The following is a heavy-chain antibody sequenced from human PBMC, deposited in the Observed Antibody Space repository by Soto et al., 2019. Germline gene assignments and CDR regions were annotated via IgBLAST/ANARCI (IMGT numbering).Heavy chain of an antibody. D-gene: IGHD1-7*01. CDR1: GYTFTHYF. CDR2: INPKSGDT. J-gene: IGHJ4*02. Sequence: QVRLMQSGPEVRRPGASVTVSCKASGYTFTHYFIHWVRRAPGQGLEWMGYINPKSGDTHYSHTFRGRVSMTRDTSTDTANMGLSSLKSDDTAVYFCARVPGHKNSRGDFWGQGTPITVSS. V-gene: IGHV1-2*02. CDR3: ARVPGHKNSRGDF.